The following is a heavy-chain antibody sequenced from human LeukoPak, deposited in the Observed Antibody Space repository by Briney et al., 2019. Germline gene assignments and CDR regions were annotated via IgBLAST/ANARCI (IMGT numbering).Heavy chain of an antibody. CDR2: IYTSGNT. V-gene: IGHV4-61*09. CDR1: GGSISSGSYC. Sequence: PSETLSLTCTVSGGSISSGSYCWSWIRQPAGKGLEWIGHIYTSGNTYYNPSLKSRVTISVDTSKNQFSLKVSSVTAADTAVYYCARGAGSTTSNDAFDIWGQGTMVTVSS. J-gene: IGHJ3*02. D-gene: IGHD1-1*01. CDR3: ARGAGSTTSNDAFDI.